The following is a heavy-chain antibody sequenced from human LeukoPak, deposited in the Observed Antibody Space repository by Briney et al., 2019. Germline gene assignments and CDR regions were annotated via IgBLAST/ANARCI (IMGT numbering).Heavy chain of an antibody. Sequence: PGGSLRLSCAASGFTFSSYSMNWVRQAPGKGLEWVSSISSSSSYIYYADSVKGRFTISRDDAKNSLYLQMNSLRAEDTAVYYCAKASGDWWSTFDYWGQGTLVTVSS. J-gene: IGHJ4*02. D-gene: IGHD2-15*01. CDR3: AKASGDWWSTFDY. V-gene: IGHV3-21*01. CDR1: GFTFSSYS. CDR2: ISSSSSYI.